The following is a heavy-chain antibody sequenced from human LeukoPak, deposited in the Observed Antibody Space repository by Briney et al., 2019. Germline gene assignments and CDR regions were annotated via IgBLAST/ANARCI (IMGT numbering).Heavy chain of an antibody. J-gene: IGHJ3*02. D-gene: IGHD4-23*01. V-gene: IGHV3-21*01. CDR2: ISSSSSYI. CDR1: GFTFSSYS. CDR3: ARRHGGIDAFDI. Sequence: GGSMRLSCAASGFTFSSYSMNWVRQAPGKGLEWVSSISSSSSYIYYADSVKGRFTISRDNAKNSLYLQMNSLRAEDTAVYYCARRHGGIDAFDIWGQGTMVTVSS.